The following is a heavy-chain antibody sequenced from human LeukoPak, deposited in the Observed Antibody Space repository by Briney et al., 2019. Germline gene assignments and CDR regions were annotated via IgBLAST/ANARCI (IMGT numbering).Heavy chain of an antibody. CDR3: ARVSTVTSPASPYYYYYGMDV. J-gene: IGHJ6*04. CDR2: IIPIFGIA. Sequence: GSSVKVSCKASGGTFSSYAISWVRQAPGQGLEWMGRIIPIFGIANYAQKFQGRVTITADKSTSTAYMELSSLRSEDTAVYYCARVSTVTSPASPYYYYYGMDVWGKGTTVTVSS. CDR1: GGTFSSYA. V-gene: IGHV1-69*04. D-gene: IGHD4-17*01.